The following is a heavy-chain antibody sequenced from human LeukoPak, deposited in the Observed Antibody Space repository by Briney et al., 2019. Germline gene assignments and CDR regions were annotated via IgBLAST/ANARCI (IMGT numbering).Heavy chain of an antibody. CDR3: ARDIDDGDYVGWFNP. V-gene: IGHV4-30-4*01. D-gene: IGHD4-17*01. Sequence: PSETLSLTCTVSGASITSGFYYWSWLRQSPGKGLEWIVYIYYSGTTYYSPSLKSRLTISLDTSKNHLSLKLTSVTAADTAIYYCARDIDDGDYVGWFNPWGQGTLVTVSS. CDR1: GASITSGFYY. CDR2: IYYSGTT. J-gene: IGHJ5*02.